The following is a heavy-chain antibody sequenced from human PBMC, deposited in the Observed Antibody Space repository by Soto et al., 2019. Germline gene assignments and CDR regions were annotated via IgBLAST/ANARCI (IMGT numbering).Heavy chain of an antibody. Sequence: SVKVSCKASGFTFTSSAVQWVRQARGQRLEWIGWIVVGSGNTNYAQKFQERVTITRDMSTSTAYMELSSLRSEDTAVYYCAADRPAYSSSWYVEYYGMDVWGQGTTVTVSS. V-gene: IGHV1-58*01. CDR3: AADRPAYSSSWYVEYYGMDV. D-gene: IGHD6-13*01. CDR1: GFTFTSSA. CDR2: IVVGSGNT. J-gene: IGHJ6*02.